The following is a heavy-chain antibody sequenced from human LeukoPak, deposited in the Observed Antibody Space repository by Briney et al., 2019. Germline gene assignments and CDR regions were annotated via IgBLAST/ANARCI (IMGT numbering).Heavy chain of an antibody. D-gene: IGHD2-2*01. CDR3: AKGRDKYQMLSKNWFDT. J-gene: IGHJ5*02. CDR1: GFTFDDYA. V-gene: IGHV3-9*01. Sequence: GGSLRLSRAPSGFTFDDYAMHWVRQAPGKGLEWVSGISWYSGSIGYADSVKGRFTISRDNAKNYLYLQMNSLRAEDTALYYCAKGRDKYQMLSKNWFDTWGQGTLVTVSS. CDR2: ISWYSGSI.